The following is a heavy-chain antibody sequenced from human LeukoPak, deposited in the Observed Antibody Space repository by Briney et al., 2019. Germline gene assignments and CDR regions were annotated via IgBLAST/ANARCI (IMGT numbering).Heavy chain of an antibody. CDR3: GKNYHYGMDV. CDR1: GYTFTSYS. J-gene: IGHJ6*02. Sequence: ASVTVSCTASGYTFTSYSINWVRQAPGQGLEWMGWISTYNGDTNYAQKFQGRVTLTTDASTSTAYMELRSLRSDDTAIYYCGKNYHYGMDVWGQGTTVTVSS. CDR2: ISTYNGDT. V-gene: IGHV1-18*01.